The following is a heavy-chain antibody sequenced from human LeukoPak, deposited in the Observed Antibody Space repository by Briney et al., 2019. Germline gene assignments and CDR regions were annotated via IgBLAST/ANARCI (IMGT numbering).Heavy chain of an antibody. Sequence: SVKVSCKDSRDTFSNFAINWVRQAPGQRLEWMGGVLPIFGARHYAQDFESKITLSPDGSTGTAYMEQSSLRSDETAIYYCLLFVGFSGHDNFNHWGQGTLVTVSS. J-gene: IGHJ4*02. CDR3: LLFVGFSGHDNFNH. D-gene: IGHD5-12*01. CDR2: VLPIFGAR. CDR1: RDTFSNFA. V-gene: IGHV1-69*01.